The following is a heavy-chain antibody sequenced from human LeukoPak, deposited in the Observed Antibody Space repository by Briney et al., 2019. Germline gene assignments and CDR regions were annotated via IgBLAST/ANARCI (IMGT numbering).Heavy chain of an antibody. J-gene: IGHJ4*02. CDR3: ARVSRGSSWYGNLG. D-gene: IGHD6-13*01. CDR2: IYSGGST. Sequence: GGSLRLSCAASGFTVSSNYMSWVRQAPGKGLEWVSVIYSGGSTFYADSVKGRFTISRDNSKNTLYLQMNSLRAEDTAVYYCARVSRGSSWYGNLGWGQGPLVPSPQ. V-gene: IGHV3-66*01. CDR1: GFTVSSNY.